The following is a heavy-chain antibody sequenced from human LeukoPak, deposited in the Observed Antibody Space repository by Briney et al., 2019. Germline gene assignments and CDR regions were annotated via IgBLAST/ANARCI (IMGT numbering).Heavy chain of an antibody. J-gene: IGHJ4*02. CDR2: IYTSGST. CDR1: GGSISSYY. Sequence: SETLSLTCTFSGGSISSYYWSWIRQPAGKELEWIGRIYTSGSTNYNPSLKSRVTMSVVTSKNQFPMKLSSVTAADTAVYYCARAPPSYPPDYWGQGTLVTVSS. CDR3: ARAPPSYPPDY. V-gene: IGHV4-4*07. D-gene: IGHD3-16*02.